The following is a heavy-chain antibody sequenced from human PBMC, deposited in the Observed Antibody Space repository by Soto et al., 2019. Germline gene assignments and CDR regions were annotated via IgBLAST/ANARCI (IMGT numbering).Heavy chain of an antibody. CDR3: AAVDNISASWFDP. J-gene: IGHJ5*02. Sequence: SVKVSCKASGFTVTSSAVQWLRQARGQRLEWIGWIVVGSGNTNYAQKFQERATITRDMSTSTAYMELSSLRSEDTAVYYCAAVDNISASWFDPWGQGTLVTV. CDR2: IVVGSGNT. D-gene: IGHD3-9*01. CDR1: GFTVTSSA. V-gene: IGHV1-58*01.